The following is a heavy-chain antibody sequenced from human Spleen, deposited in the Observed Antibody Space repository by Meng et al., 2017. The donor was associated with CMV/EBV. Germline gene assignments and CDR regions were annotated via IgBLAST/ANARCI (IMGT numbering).Heavy chain of an antibody. CDR1: GFTFSSYS. CDR2: IRFDGSDE. V-gene: IGHV3-30*02. J-gene: IGHJ4*02. D-gene: IGHD1-26*01. CDR3: GKRFASLSGVEY. Sequence: GESLKISCAASGFTFSSYSMNWVRQAPGKGLEWVSFIRFDGSDESYADSVKGRFTISRDNSQNTLYLHMNSLRPEDTAVYYCGKRFASLSGVEYWGQGTLVTVSS.